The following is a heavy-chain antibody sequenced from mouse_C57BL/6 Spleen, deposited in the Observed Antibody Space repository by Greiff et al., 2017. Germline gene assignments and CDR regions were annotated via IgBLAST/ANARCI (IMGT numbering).Heavy chain of an antibody. CDR1: GYTFTSYW. D-gene: IGHD1-1*01. V-gene: IGHV1-69*01. CDR2: IDPSDSYT. Sequence: VQRVESGAELVMPGASVKLSCKASGYTFTSYWMHWVKQRPGQGLEWIGEIDPSDSYTNYNQKFKGKSTLTVDKSSSTAYMQLSSLTSEDSAVYYCARGVTTVKGAMDYWGQGTSVTVSS. CDR3: ARGVTTVKGAMDY. J-gene: IGHJ4*01.